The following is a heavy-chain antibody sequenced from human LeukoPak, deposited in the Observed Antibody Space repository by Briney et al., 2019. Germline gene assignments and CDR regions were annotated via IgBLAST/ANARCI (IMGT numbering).Heavy chain of an antibody. Sequence: SETLSLTCTVSGGSISSYYWSWIRQPAGKGLEWIGRIYTSGSTNYNPSLKSRVTMSVDTSKNQFSLKLSSVTAADTAVYYCARDGNYDILTGYPEYYFDYWGQGTLVTASS. CDR3: ARDGNYDILTGYPEYYFDY. CDR2: IYTSGST. J-gene: IGHJ4*02. CDR1: GGSISSYY. V-gene: IGHV4-4*07. D-gene: IGHD3-9*01.